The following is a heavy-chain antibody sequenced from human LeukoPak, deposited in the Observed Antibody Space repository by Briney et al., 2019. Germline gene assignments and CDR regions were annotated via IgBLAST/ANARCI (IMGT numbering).Heavy chain of an antibody. CDR3: AKEGYSGSYHHFDY. CDR1: GFTFSNFG. CDR2: ISDDGNYI. J-gene: IGHJ4*02. D-gene: IGHD1-26*01. Sequence: GGSLRLSCAASGFTFSNFGMNWVRQAPGKGLEWVSSISDDGNYIYYGDSVKGRFTISRDNAKNTLYLQMNSLRAEDTAVYYCAKEGYSGSYHHFDYWGQGTLVTVSS. V-gene: IGHV3-21*01.